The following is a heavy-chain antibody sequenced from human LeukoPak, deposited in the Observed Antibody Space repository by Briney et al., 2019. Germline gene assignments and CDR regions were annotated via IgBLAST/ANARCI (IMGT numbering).Heavy chain of an antibody. CDR1: GGSFSGYY. CDR3: ARGSRISDIVVVVAATRGAWFDP. CDR2: INHSGST. J-gene: IGHJ5*02. D-gene: IGHD2-15*01. Sequence: SETLSLTCAVYGGSFSGYYWSWIRQPPGKGLGWIGEINHSGSTNYNPSLKSRVTVSVDTSKNQFSLKLSSVTAADTAVYYCARGSRISDIVVVVAATRGAWFDPWGQGTLVTVSS. V-gene: IGHV4-34*01.